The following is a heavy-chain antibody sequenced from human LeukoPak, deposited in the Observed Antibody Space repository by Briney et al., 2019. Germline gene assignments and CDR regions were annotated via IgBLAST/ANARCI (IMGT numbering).Heavy chain of an antibody. V-gene: IGHV3-23*01. Sequence: TGGSLRLSCAASGFAFSNSAMSWVRQAPGKGLDWVSSISGSGGSAYYADPVKGRFTISRDNSKNTLYLQMNSLRADDTAVYYCAKDNYWGQGTLVTVSS. J-gene: IGHJ4*02. CDR1: GFAFSNSA. CDR2: ISGSGGSA. CDR3: AKDNY.